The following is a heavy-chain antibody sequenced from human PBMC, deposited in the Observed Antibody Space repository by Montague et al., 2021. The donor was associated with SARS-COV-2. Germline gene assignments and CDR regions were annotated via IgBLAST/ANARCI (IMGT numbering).Heavy chain of an antibody. CDR2: IYFSGTT. D-gene: IGHD4-17*01. J-gene: IGHJ4*02. Sequence: SETLSLTCTVSGGSISSYYWSWIRQRQGKGLEWVGYIYFSGTTSSNSSLTRRVTISVDTSTNQFSLRLRPVTAVDTAVYFCAVMTRMTKSFDIWGQGTPVSVSS. V-gene: IGHV4-59*03. CDR1: GGSISSYY. CDR3: AVMTRMTKSFDI.